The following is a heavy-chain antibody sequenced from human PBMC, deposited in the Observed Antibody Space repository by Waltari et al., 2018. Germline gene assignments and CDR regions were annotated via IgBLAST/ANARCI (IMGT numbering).Heavy chain of an antibody. D-gene: IGHD1-7*01. CDR1: GGTFSSYA. J-gene: IGHJ4*02. Sequence: QVQLVQSGAEVKKPGSSVKVSCKASGGTFSSYAISWVRQAPGQGLEWMGGIIPIFGTANYAQKFQGRVTMTRNTSISTAYMELSSLRSEDTAVYYCARGSKLELWRFIDYWGQGTLVTVSS. CDR3: ARGSKLELWRFIDY. V-gene: IGHV1-69*06. CDR2: IIPIFGTA.